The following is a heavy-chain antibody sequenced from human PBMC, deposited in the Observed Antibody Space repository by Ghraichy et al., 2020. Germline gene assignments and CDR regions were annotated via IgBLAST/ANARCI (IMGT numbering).Heavy chain of an antibody. CDR2: ISSDGSNK. J-gene: IGHJ4*02. Sequence: GESLNISCAASGFTFSSYAMHWVRQAPGKGLEWVAVISSDGSNKYYADSVKGRFTISRDNSKNTLYLQMNSLRAEDTAVYYCARDGSEDSRGTIDYWGQGTLVTVSS. D-gene: IGHD3-22*01. V-gene: IGHV3-30-3*01. CDR1: GFTFSSYA. CDR3: ARDGSEDSRGTIDY.